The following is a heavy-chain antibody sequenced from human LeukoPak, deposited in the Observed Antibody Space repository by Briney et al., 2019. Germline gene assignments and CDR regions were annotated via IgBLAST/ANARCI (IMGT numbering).Heavy chain of an antibody. D-gene: IGHD2-8*02. J-gene: IGHJ4*02. CDR1: GGSLSRYY. Sequence: SETLSLTCTVSGGSLSRYYWHWLRQPPGKGLEWIGYIYYSGSTNYQPSLKNRVTIPVDRHENQFFLPQTSVPAADTDVYYCGFTNNNPSLKSRVTISVDTSKCQLSLKLRSVTAADTTVLYCAGEVWSCYYVSYYFDDWGEGTLVTVAS. V-gene: IGHV4-59*01. CDR2: IYYSGST. CDR3: GFTNNNPSLKSRVTISVDTSKCQLSLKLRSVTAADTTVLYCAGEVWSCYYVSYYFDD.